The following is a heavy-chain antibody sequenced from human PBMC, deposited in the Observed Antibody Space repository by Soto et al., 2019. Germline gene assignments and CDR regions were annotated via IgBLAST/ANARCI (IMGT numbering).Heavy chain of an antibody. V-gene: IGHV4-59*01. J-gene: IGHJ4*02. CDR1: GGSISSYY. CDR3: ARISSSCSRDF. CDR2: IYYSGST. D-gene: IGHD3-22*01. Sequence: TLSLTCTVSGGSISSYYWSWIRQPPGEGLEWIGYIYYSGSTNYNPSLKSRVTISVDTSKNQFSLKLSSVTAADTAVYYCARISSSCSRDFWGQGTLVTVSS.